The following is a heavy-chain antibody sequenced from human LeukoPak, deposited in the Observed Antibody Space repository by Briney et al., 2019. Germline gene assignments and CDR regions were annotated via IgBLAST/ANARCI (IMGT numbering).Heavy chain of an antibody. CDR3: AKGWDTAVDY. D-gene: IGHD5-18*01. J-gene: IGHJ4*02. CDR1: GFTFSSYS. V-gene: IGHV3-23*01. Sequence: WGVLRLSCAASGFTFSSYSMNWVRQAPGKGLEWVSAISGSGGSTYYADSVKGRFTISRDNSKNTLYLQMNSLRAEDTAVYYCAKGWDTAVDYWGQGTLVTVSS. CDR2: ISGSGGST.